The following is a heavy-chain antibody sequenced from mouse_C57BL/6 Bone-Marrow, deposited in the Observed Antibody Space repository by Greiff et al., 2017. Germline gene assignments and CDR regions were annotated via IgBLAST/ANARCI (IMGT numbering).Heavy chain of an antibody. D-gene: IGHD3-3*01. J-gene: IGHJ3*01. V-gene: IGHV5-4*01. CDR3: ARDRRGADGDPAWFAY. Sequence: EVKLVESGGGLVKPGGSLKLSCAASGFTFSSYAMSWVRQTPEKRLEWVATISDGGSYTYYPDNVKGRFTISRDSAKNNLYLQMSHLKYEDTARYYCARDRRGADGDPAWFAYWGQGTLVTVSA. CDR1: GFTFSSYA. CDR2: ISDGGSYT.